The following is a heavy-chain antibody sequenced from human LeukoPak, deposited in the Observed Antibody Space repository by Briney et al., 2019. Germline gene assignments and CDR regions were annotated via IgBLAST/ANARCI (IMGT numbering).Heavy chain of an antibody. CDR1: GGSFSGYY. Sequence: SETLSLTCAVYGGSFSGYYWSWIRQPPGKGLEWIGEINHSGSTNYNPSLKSRVTISVDTSKNQFSLKLSSVTAADTAVYYCARRGDGYNSFRAYDYWGQGTLVTVSS. CDR3: ARRGDGYNSFRAYDY. V-gene: IGHV4-34*01. J-gene: IGHJ4*02. D-gene: IGHD5-24*01. CDR2: INHSGST.